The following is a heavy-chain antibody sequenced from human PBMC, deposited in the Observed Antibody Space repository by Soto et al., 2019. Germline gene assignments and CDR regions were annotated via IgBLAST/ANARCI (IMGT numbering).Heavy chain of an antibody. J-gene: IGHJ4*02. V-gene: IGHV4-59*01. D-gene: IGHD6-13*01. CDR1: GGSISSYY. CDR3: ARDRERCSSSWYYFDY. Sequence: SETLSLTCTVSGGSISSYYWSWIRQPPGKGLEWIGYIYYSGSTNYNPSLKSRVTISVDTSKNQFSLKLSSVTAADTAVHYCARDRERCSSSWYYFDYWGQGTLVTVSS. CDR2: IYYSGST.